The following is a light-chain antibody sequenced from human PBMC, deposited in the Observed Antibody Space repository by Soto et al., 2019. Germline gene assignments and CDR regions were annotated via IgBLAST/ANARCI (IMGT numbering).Light chain of an antibody. Sequence: QSVLTQPPSASGTPGQRVIISCSGSSSNLGSNTANWYQQFPGTAPKVLIYSNNQRPSRVPDRFSGSKSGTSASLAISGLQSEDEADYYCAAWDDSLNGWVFGGGTKLTVL. CDR1: SSNLGSNT. V-gene: IGLV1-44*01. CDR3: AAWDDSLNGWV. J-gene: IGLJ3*02. CDR2: SNN.